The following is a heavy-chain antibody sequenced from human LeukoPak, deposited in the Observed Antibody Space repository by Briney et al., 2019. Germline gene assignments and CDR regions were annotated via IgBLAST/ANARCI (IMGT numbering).Heavy chain of an antibody. CDR1: GFIFSSYW. CDR3: ARRCCTGGSCYADY. J-gene: IGHJ4*02. D-gene: IGHD2-15*01. Sequence: PGGSLRLSCAASGFIFSSYWMHWVRQAPGKGLVWVSRINSDGTTTSYADSVKGRFTISRDNAKNTLYLQMNSLRAEDTAVYYCARRCCTGGSCYADYWGQGTLVTVSS. V-gene: IGHV3-74*01. CDR2: INSDGTTT.